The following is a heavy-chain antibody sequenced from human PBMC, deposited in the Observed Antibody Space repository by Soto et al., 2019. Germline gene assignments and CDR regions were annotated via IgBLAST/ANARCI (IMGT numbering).Heavy chain of an antibody. Sequence: QVQLVASGGGVVQPGRSLRLSCAASGFTFSNYGMHWLRQAPGKGLEWVAATSSGGSYKYYADSVKGRYTISRDNSKNTRYLQMVPLSAEDAAVYYCANNVGRGAWYFNYWGQGTLVTVSS. CDR2: TSSGGSYK. V-gene: IGHV3-30*18. CDR1: GFTFSNYG. J-gene: IGHJ4*02. D-gene: IGHD3-10*01. CDR3: ANNVGRGAWYFNY.